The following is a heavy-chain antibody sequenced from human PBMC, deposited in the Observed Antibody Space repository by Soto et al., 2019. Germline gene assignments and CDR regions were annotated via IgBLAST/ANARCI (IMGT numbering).Heavy chain of an antibody. D-gene: IGHD6-13*01. CDR2: ISGSGGST. V-gene: IGHV3-23*01. CDR1: GFTFSSYA. Sequence: GGSLRLSYAASGFTFSSYAMSWVRQAPGKGLEWVSAISGSGGSTYYADSVKGRFTISRDNSKNTLYLQMNSLRAEDTAVYYCAKDEIRYSSSWYNYAFDIWGQGTMVTVSS. CDR3: AKDEIRYSSSWYNYAFDI. J-gene: IGHJ3*02.